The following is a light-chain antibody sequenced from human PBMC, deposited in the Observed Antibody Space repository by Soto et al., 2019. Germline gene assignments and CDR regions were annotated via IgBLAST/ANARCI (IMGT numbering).Light chain of an antibody. V-gene: IGKV1-8*01. CDR3: QQYYSYPPT. CDR2: AAS. Sequence: AIRMTQSPSSFSASTGDRVTITCRASQGISSYLAWYQQKPGKAPKLLIYAASTLQSGVPSRFSGSGSGTDFTLTISCLQSEDFAFYYCQQYYSYPPTLGQGTKVEIK. CDR1: QGISSY. J-gene: IGKJ1*01.